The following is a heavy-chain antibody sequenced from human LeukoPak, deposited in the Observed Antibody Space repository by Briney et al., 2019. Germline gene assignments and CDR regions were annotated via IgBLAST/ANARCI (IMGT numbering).Heavy chain of an antibody. D-gene: IGHD6-13*01. CDR1: GFTFSSYA. Sequence: GGSLRLSCAASGFTFSSYAMSWVRQAPGKGLEWVSAISGSGGSTYYADSVKGRFTISRDTSKNTLYLQMNSLRAEDTAVYYCARLPSSWYYFDYWGQGTLVTVSS. V-gene: IGHV3-23*01. CDR2: ISGSGGST. CDR3: ARLPSSWYYFDY. J-gene: IGHJ4*02.